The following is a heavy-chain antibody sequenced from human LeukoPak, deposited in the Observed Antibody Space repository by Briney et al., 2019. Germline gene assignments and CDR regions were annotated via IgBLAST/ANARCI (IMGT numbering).Heavy chain of an antibody. D-gene: IGHD6-19*01. CDR1: GFTFVDYA. CDR2: ISWNSGSI. CDR3: AKGSSGWYYYFDY. Sequence: RSGGSLRLSCAASGFTFVDYAMNWVRQAPGKGLEGVSGISWNSGSIGYADSVKGRFTISRDNAKNSLYLQMNSLRAEDMALYYCAKGSSGWYYYFDYWGQGTLVTVSS. V-gene: IGHV3-9*03. J-gene: IGHJ4*02.